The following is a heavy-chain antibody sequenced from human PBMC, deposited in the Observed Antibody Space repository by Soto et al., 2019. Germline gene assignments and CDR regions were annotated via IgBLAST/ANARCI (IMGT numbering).Heavy chain of an antibody. CDR3: AREAGGGMDV. V-gene: IGHV4-34*01. CDR1: GGSFSGYH. Sequence: QVQLQQWGAGLLKPSETLSLTCAVYGGSFSGYHWSWIRQPPGKGLEWIGEINHSGSTNYNPSLTRRGPISADTSKNQFSRTLSSVPAADTAVYYGAREAGGGMDVWGQGTTVTVSS. J-gene: IGHJ6*02. D-gene: IGHD3-16*01. CDR2: INHSGST.